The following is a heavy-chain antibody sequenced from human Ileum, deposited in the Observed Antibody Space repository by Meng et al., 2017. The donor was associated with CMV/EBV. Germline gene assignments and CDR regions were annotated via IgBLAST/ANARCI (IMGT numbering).Heavy chain of an antibody. V-gene: IGHV3-7*01. J-gene: IGHJ4*02. Sequence: ETLSLTCGASGFTFDIYWMSWVRQSPGKGLEWVANIPHAGSVRDYVDSVKGRFTISRDNATNSLNLLTNSLRAEDTAVYYCARVKHYSGSGSYGYVDYWGQGTMVTVAS. D-gene: IGHD3-10*01. CDR1: GFTFDIYW. CDR3: ARVKHYSGSGSYGYVDY. CDR2: IPHAGSVR.